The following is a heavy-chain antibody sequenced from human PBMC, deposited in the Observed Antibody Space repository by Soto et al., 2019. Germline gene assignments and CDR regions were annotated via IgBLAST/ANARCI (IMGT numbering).Heavy chain of an antibody. CDR3: ASCSGGSCYSALEAFDI. J-gene: IGHJ3*02. Sequence: GASVKGSCKASGYTFTSYGISWVRQAPGQGLEWMGWISAYNGNTNYAQKLQGRVTMTTDTSTSTAYMELRSLRSDDTAVYYCASCSGGSCYSALEAFDIWGQGTMVTVSS. D-gene: IGHD2-15*01. CDR2: ISAYNGNT. V-gene: IGHV1-18*01. CDR1: GYTFTSYG.